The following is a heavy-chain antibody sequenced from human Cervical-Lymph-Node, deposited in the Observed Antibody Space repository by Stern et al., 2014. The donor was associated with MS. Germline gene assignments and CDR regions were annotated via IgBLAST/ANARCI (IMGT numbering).Heavy chain of an antibody. J-gene: IGHJ3*02. CDR2: INAKSGIT. D-gene: IGHD1-20*01. V-gene: IGHV1-2*02. CDR1: GYTFSDHY. Sequence: VQLVESGAEVKKPWASVKVSCKASGYTFSDHYMHWVRQAPGQGLEWMGWINAKSGITSYAQKFQGRVTMTRDTSISTAYMELSSLRSDDTAVYYCARELNWNDIFTNVFDIWGQGTMVTVSS. CDR3: ARELNWNDIFTNVFDI.